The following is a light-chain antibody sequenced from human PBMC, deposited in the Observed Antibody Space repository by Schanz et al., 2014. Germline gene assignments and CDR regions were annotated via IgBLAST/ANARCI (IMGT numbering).Light chain of an antibody. CDR3: QQYDNMPLT. J-gene: IGKJ4*01. CDR1: QGISSY. CDR2: DAS. Sequence: DIQMTQSPSSLSASTGDRVTITCRASQGISSYLAWYQQKPGKSPKVLIYDASTLERGVPSRFSGSGSGTDFTFTISSLQPEDIGTYYCQQYDNMPLTFGGGTTVEIK. V-gene: IGKV1-33*01.